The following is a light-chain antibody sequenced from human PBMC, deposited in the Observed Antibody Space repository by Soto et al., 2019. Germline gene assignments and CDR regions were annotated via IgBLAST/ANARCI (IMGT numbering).Light chain of an antibody. CDR3: SSYTDFSLYV. V-gene: IGLV2-14*03. CDR2: DVS. J-gene: IGLJ1*01. CDR1: SSDVGGYKY. Sequence: QSVLTQPASVSGSPGQSISISCTGTSSDVGGYKYVSWYQQHPGKAPKLMIYDVSSRPSGVSDRFSGSKSGNTASLTISGLQAEDEADYYCSSYTDFSLYVFGTGTKLTVL.